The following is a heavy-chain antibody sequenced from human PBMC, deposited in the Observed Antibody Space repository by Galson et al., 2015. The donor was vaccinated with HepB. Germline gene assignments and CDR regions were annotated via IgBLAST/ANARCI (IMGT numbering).Heavy chain of an antibody. CDR3: ARERGAGWYEGNDY. J-gene: IGHJ4*02. V-gene: IGHV3-30*04. CDR1: GFTFSSYS. Sequence: SLRLSCAASGFTFSSYSIHWVRAAPGKGLEWVAIISHDGRNTYYAYSVKGRFTISRDNSRNTLYLQMNGLRSDDTAVYYCARERGAGWYEGNDYWGQGTRVVVSS. D-gene: IGHD6-19*01. CDR2: ISHDGRNT.